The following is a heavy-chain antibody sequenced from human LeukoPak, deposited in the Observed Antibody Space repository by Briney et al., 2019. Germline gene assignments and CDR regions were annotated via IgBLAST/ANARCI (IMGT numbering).Heavy chain of an antibody. CDR2: IYYSGST. J-gene: IGHJ6*03. CDR1: GGSISSGDYY. D-gene: IGHD3-22*01. V-gene: IGHV4-30-4*08. CDR3: ARVGYYDSSGYRGYYYYYYMDV. Sequence: SETLSLTCTVSGGSISSGDYYWSWIRQPPGKGLEWIGYIYYSGSTNYNPSLKSRVTISVDTSKNQFSLKLSSVTAADTAVYYCARVGYYDSSGYRGYYYYYYMDVWGKGTTVTVPS.